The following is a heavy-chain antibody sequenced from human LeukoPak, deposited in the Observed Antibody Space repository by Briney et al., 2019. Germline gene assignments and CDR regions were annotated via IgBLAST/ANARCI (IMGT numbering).Heavy chain of an antibody. V-gene: IGHV3-23*01. J-gene: IGHJ4*02. CDR2: ISGSGGST. CDR1: GFTFSSYA. Sequence: TGGSLRLSCAASGFTFSSYAMSWVRQAPGKGLEWVSAISGSGGSTYYADSVKGRFTISRDNSKNTLYLQMNSLRAEDTAVYYCAKSLSHSSGWYPSHFDYWGQGTLVTVSS. CDR3: AKSLSHSSGWYPSHFDY. D-gene: IGHD6-13*01.